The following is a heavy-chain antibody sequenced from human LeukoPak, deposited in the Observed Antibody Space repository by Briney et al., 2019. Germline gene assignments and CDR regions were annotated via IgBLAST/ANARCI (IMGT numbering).Heavy chain of an antibody. D-gene: IGHD3-10*01. V-gene: IGHV4-34*01. CDR3: ARFAWFGELLSANWFDP. CDR1: GGSFSGYY. Sequence: SETLSLTCAVYGGSFSGYYWSWIRQPPGKGLEWIGEINHSGSTNYNPSLKSRVTISVDTSKNQFSLKLSSVTAADTAVYYCARFAWFGELLSANWFDPWGQGTLVTVSS. J-gene: IGHJ5*02. CDR2: INHSGST.